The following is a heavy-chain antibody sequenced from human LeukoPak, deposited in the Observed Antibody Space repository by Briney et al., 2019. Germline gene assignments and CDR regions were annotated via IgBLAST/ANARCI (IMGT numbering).Heavy chain of an antibody. D-gene: IGHD6-13*01. CDR2: ISYDGSNK. CDR3: AKDVAAVGTIPDY. V-gene: IGHV3-30*18. J-gene: IGHJ4*02. Sequence: PGGSLRLSCAASGFTFSNSGMHWVRQAPGKGLEWVAVISYDGSNKQYVDSVKGRFTISRDNSKNTLYLQMNSLRDEDTAVYYCAKDVAAVGTIPDYWGQGTLVTVSS. CDR1: GFTFSNSG.